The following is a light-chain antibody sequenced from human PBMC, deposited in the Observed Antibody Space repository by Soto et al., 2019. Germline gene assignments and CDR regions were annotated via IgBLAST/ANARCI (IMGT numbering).Light chain of an antibody. V-gene: IGLV1-47*01. CDR3: AVWDDSLSGVV. J-gene: IGLJ3*02. CDR1: SSNIGTNY. CDR2: GNN. Sequence: QSVLTQPPSASGTPGQTVTISSSGSSSNIGTNYVFWYQQLPGTAPKLLIYGNNQRPSGVPDRFSGSRSGTSASLAISGLRPEDEADYYCAVWDDSLSGVVFGGGTKPPS.